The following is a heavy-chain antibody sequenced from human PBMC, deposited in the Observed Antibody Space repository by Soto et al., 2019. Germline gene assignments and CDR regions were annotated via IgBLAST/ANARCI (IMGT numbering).Heavy chain of an antibody. J-gene: IGHJ6*02. V-gene: IGHV3-33*01. Sequence: QVQLVESGGGVVQPGRSLRLSCAASGFTFSSYGMHWVRQAPGKGLEWVAAIWDDGSNKYYADSVKGRFTISRDNSKNTLYLQMNSLRAEDTAVYYCAREGGGSYPPSKDYYYYGMDVWGQGTTVTVSS. CDR3: AREGGGSYPPSKDYYYYGMDV. CDR2: IWDDGSNK. CDR1: GFTFSSYG. D-gene: IGHD3-16*02.